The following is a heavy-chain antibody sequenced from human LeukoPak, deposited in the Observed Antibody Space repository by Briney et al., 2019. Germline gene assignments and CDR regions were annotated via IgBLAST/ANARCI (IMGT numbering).Heavy chain of an antibody. J-gene: IGHJ5*02. CDR2: ITGTGGST. CDR1: GCIFSSYA. CDR3: ATRGYCSGTSCYAPQP. Sequence: GGSLRLSCAASGCIFSSYAVSWLRQAPGRGREWVSAITGTGGSTYTGECVKCQFTISRDTSKNMLYLQMNSLRAKDTAVYYCATRGYCSGTSCYAPQPWGQGTLVTVSS. V-gene: IGHV3-23*01. D-gene: IGHD2-2*01.